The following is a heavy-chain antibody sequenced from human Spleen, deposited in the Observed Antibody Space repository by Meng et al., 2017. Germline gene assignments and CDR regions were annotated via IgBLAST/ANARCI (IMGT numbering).Heavy chain of an antibody. CDR1: GGSISSSHW. CDR3: ARSHQDYYDSSGEIDS. Sequence: QGQRQESGPGLWKPSGTLSLTCAVSGGSISSSHWWTWVRQSPGRGLEWIGEIYHSGTTNYNPSLKSRVTISVDKSRNLFSLNLSSVTAADTAMYYCARSHQDYYDSSGEIDSWGQGSLVTVSS. D-gene: IGHD3-22*01. CDR2: IYHSGTT. V-gene: IGHV4-4*02. J-gene: IGHJ4*02.